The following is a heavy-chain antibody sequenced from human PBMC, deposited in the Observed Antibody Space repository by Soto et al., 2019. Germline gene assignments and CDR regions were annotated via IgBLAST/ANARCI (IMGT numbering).Heavy chain of an antibody. CDR1: GFTFNDYA. V-gene: IGHV3-23*01. J-gene: IGHJ3*02. CDR2: ISGSLGSA. Sequence: EMQLLESGGDSGQPGGSLRLSCAVSGFTFNDYAMSWVRQAPGKGLEWVSTISGSLGSAYYAASVEGRFTISGDNSNNTLYLQMNSLRVEDTATYYCAKDSRLPGFGLLIHAFDIWGHGTMVTVSS. D-gene: IGHD3-3*01. CDR3: AKDSRLPGFGLLIHAFDI.